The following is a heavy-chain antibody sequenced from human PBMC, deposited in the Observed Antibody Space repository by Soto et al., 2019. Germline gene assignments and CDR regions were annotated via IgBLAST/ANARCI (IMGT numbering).Heavy chain of an antibody. J-gene: IGHJ4*02. CDR2: IWYDGSNK. CDR1: GFTFSSYA. D-gene: IGHD3-9*01. Sequence: QAQLVESGGGVVQPGTSLRLSCAASGFTFSSYAMHWVRQAPGKGLEWVAVIWYDGSNKHYADSVMGRFTISRDNSNNTLYLQMNSLSAEDTAVYYCARPGSMTATGYYGFDLWGQGTLVTVSS. V-gene: IGHV3-33*01. CDR3: ARPGSMTATGYYGFDL.